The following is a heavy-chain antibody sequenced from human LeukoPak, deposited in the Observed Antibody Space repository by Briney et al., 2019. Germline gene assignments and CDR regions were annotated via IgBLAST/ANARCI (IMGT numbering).Heavy chain of an antibody. Sequence: GGSLRLSCAASGFIFTSYAMSWVRQAPGKGLEWVSGISGSGSGGSTYYADSVKGRFTISRDNSKNTLYLQMNSLRAEDTAVYYCAKSPRGVRRIQLWPHNWFDPWGQGTLVTVSS. V-gene: IGHV3-23*01. CDR2: ISGSGSGGST. CDR1: GFIFTSYA. CDR3: AKSPRGVRRIQLWPHNWFDP. D-gene: IGHD5-18*01. J-gene: IGHJ5*02.